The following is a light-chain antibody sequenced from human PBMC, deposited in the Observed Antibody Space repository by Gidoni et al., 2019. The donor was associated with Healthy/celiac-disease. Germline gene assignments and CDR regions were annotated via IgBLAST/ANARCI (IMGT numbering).Light chain of an antibody. J-gene: IGLJ2*01. Sequence: QSALTQPPSASGSPGQPVTISCTGTSSDVGAYNYVPWYQHHPGKAPTLMIYEVNNRPSAVPDRFSGSKSGNTASLTVSGLQAEDEADYYCSSYAGSNNLVFGGGTKLTVL. V-gene: IGLV2-8*01. CDR1: SSDVGAYNY. CDR2: EVN. CDR3: SSYAGSNNLV.